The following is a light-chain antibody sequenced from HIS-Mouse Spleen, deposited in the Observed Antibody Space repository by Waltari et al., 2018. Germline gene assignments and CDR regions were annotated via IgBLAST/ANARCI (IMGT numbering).Light chain of an antibody. J-gene: IGLJ1*01. CDR2: GGS. CDR1: SSDVANYNL. CDR3: CSYAGSSTYV. Sequence: QSALTQPASLSASPGQPGPSSCTATSSDVANYNLGSWYQQHPGKAPKLMIYGGSKRPSGVSNRFSGSKSGNTASLAISGLQAEDEADYYCCSYAGSSTYVFGTGTKVTVL. V-gene: IGLV2-23*01.